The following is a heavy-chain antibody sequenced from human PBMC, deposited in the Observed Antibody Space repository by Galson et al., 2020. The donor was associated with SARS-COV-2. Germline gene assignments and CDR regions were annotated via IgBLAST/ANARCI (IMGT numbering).Heavy chain of an antibody. Sequence: PENLSLTCTVSGGSISSYYWSWIRQPPGKGLEWIGYIYYSGSTNYNPSLKSRVTIAVETTKNQFSLKLSSVTAAETAVYYCARAIPTMVRGANGCDPWGQGTLVTVSS. CDR1: GGSISSYY. D-gene: IGHD3-10*01. J-gene: IGHJ5*02. V-gene: IGHV4-59*01. CDR2: IYYSGST. CDR3: ARAIPTMVRGANGCDP.